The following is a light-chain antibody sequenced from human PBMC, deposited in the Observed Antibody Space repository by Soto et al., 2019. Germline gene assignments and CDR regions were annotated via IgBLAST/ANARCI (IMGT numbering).Light chain of an antibody. Sequence: QSALTQPASVSGSPGQSITISCTGTSSDVGGYNRVSWYQQPPGTAPKLIIYEVNNRPSGVPDRFSGSKSGNTASLTISGLLAEDEADYYCNSFTTSSTYVFGTGTKLTVL. CDR2: EVN. CDR3: NSFTTSSTYV. V-gene: IGLV2-18*02. CDR1: SSDVGGYNR. J-gene: IGLJ1*01.